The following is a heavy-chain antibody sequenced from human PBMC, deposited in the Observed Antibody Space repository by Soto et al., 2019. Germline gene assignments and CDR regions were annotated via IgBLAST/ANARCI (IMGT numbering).Heavy chain of an antibody. V-gene: IGHV3-72*01. Sequence: EVQLVESGGGLVQPGGSLRLSCAASGFSFSDYHMDWVREAPGQGLEWVGPIRHKVNSYTTEYAASVKGRFSVSRDDSTNSVYLQMNNLKTEDTAVYYCGRWGGWFGGADPFDIWGQGTMVTVSS. CDR2: IRHKVNSYTT. CDR1: GFSFSDYH. D-gene: IGHD2-15*01. J-gene: IGHJ3*02. CDR3: GRWGGWFGGADPFDI.